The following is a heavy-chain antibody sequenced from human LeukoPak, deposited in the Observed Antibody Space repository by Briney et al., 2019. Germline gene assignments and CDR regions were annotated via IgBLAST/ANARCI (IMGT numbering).Heavy chain of an antibody. V-gene: IGHV4-34*01. CDR3: ARSHGAGLQWFDT. J-gene: IGHJ5*02. Sequence: PSETLSVTCGVYGGSFNDYYWSWIRQPPGKGLEWIGEINHAGNTNYNPSLKSRVSMSVDRSKSQVSLHLNSVTAADTAVHYCARSHGAGLQWFDTWGQGTPVTVSS. CDR2: INHAGNT. CDR1: GGSFNDYY. D-gene: IGHD3-10*01.